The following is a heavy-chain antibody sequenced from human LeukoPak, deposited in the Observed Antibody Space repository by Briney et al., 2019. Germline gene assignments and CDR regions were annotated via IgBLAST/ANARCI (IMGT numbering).Heavy chain of an antibody. Sequence: VASVKVSCKASGGTFSSYAISWVRQAPGQGLEWMGWISAYNGNTNYAQKLQGRVTMTTDTSTSTAYMELRSLRSDDTAVYYCARDLSPHAEYYDILTGYPPGYWGQGTLVTVSS. D-gene: IGHD3-9*01. CDR1: GGTFSSYA. CDR3: ARDLSPHAEYYDILTGYPPGY. J-gene: IGHJ4*02. CDR2: ISAYNGNT. V-gene: IGHV1-18*01.